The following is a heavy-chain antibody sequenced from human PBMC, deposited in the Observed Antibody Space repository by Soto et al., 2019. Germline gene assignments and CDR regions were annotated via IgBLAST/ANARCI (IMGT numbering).Heavy chain of an antibody. J-gene: IGHJ4*02. CDR2: ISYDGSNK. CDR3: ARGREDYGSGSYYKRGYYFDY. Sequence: GGSLRLSCAASGFTFSSYAMHWVRQAPGKGLEWVAVISYDGSNKYYADSVKGRFTISRDNSKNTLYLQMNSLRAEDTAVYYCARGREDYGSGSYYKRGYYFDYWGQGTLVTVSS. V-gene: IGHV3-30-3*01. CDR1: GFTFSSYA. D-gene: IGHD3-10*01.